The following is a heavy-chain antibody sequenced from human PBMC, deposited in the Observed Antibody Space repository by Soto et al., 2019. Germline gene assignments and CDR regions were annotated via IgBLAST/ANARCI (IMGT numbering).Heavy chain of an antibody. J-gene: IGHJ6*02. CDR2: IYWNDDR. CDR3: TYRRASWDYHGLDV. CDR1: GFSLTTGGFG. V-gene: IGHV2-5*01. D-gene: IGHD2-21*01. Sequence: DASPTLVNPPQTVTLTCTFSGFSLTTGGFGLGWIRQPPGRSLEWLAVIYWNDDRRRSPSLENSLNITKDTSKNQVVLTMTNTDPVQTATYYCTYRRASWDYHGLDVWGQGTPVTVSS.